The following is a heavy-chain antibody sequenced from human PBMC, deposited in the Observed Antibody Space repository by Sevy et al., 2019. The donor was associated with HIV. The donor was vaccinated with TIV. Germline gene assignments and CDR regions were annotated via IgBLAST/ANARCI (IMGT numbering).Heavy chain of an antibody. D-gene: IGHD3-22*01. Sequence: GGSLRLSCAASGFTFSDYYMSWIRQAPGKGLEWVSYISSSGSTIYYADSVKGRFTISRDNAKNSLYLQMNSLRAEDTAVYYCARDLDRYYDGSGPPMQEGLDYWGQGTLVTVSS. V-gene: IGHV3-11*04. CDR3: ARDLDRYYDGSGPPMQEGLDY. CDR1: GFTFSDYY. CDR2: ISSSGSTI. J-gene: IGHJ4*02.